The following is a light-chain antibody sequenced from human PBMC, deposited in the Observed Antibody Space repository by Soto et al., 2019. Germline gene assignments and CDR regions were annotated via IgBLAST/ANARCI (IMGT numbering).Light chain of an antibody. J-gene: IGLJ2*01. CDR2: DVS. CDR1: SSDVGGYNY. V-gene: IGLV2-14*03. CDR3: SXYTSSSTVV. Sequence: QSALTQPASVSGSPGQSITISCTGTSSDVGGYNYVSWYQQHPGKAPKLMIYDVSNRPSGVSNRFSGSKSVNTASLTISGXXXXXXXXXYXSXYTSSSTVVFGGGTKVTVL.